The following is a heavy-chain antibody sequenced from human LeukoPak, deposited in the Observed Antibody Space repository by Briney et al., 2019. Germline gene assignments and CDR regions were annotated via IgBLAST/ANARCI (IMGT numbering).Heavy chain of an antibody. D-gene: IGHD2-15*01. Sequence: SETLSLTCTVSGVSISSGGYYWSWIRQPPGKGLEWIGEINHSGSTNYNPSLKSRVTISVDTSKNQFSLKLSSVTAADTAVYYCARGLSAIVYWGQGTLVTVSS. CDR1: GVSISSGGYY. V-gene: IGHV4-39*07. CDR3: ARGLSAIVY. CDR2: INHSGST. J-gene: IGHJ4*02.